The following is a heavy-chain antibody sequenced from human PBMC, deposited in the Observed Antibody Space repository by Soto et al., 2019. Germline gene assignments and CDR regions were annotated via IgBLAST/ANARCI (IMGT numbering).Heavy chain of an antibody. CDR3: AREYGYYFDD. CDR1: GGSISRDY. V-gene: IGHV4-59*08. D-gene: IGHD4-17*01. J-gene: IGHJ4*02. CDR2: IYYSGST. Sequence: SETLSLTCTVSGGSISRDYWSWIRQPPGKGLEWIGYIYYSGSTNYNPSLKSRVTISVDTSKNQFSLKLSSVTAADTAVYYCAREYGYYFDDWGQGTLVTVSS.